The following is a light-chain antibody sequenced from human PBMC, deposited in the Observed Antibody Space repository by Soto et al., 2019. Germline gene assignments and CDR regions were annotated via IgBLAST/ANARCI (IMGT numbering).Light chain of an antibody. CDR3: QHYYSWPLT. CDR2: DAS. Sequence: DIQMTQSPSTLSASVGDRVTITCRASQNINSWLAWYQRKPGKAPNLLIYDASTLESGVARRFSGRGSGTEFTLTISSLQPDDFATYYCQHYYSWPLTLGQGTKVDI. CDR1: QNINSW. J-gene: IGKJ1*01. V-gene: IGKV1-5*01.